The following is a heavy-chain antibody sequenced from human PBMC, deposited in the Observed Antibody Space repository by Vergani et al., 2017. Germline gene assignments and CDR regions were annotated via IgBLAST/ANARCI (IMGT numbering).Heavy chain of an antibody. CDR1: GGSISSYY. Sequence: QVQLQESGPGLVKSSETLSLTCTVSGGSISSYYWSWIRQPPGKGLEWIGYIYYSGSTNYNPSRKSRVTISVDTSKNQFSLKLSSVTAADTAVYYCARTSVEMATIVDYWGQGTLVTVSS. CDR3: ARTSVEMATIVDY. J-gene: IGHJ4*02. CDR2: IYYSGST. V-gene: IGHV4-59*01. D-gene: IGHD5-24*01.